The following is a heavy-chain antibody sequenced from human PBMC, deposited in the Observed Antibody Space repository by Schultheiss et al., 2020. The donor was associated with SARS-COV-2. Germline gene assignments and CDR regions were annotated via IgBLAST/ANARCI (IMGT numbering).Heavy chain of an antibody. CDR1: GFTFSSYA. V-gene: IGHV3-23*01. D-gene: IGHD1-1*01. Sequence: GESLKISCAASGFTFSSYAMHWVRQAPGKGLEWVSAISGSGGSTYYADSVKGRFTISRDNSKNTLYLQMNSLRAEDTAVYYCARINWNGNGYFDYWGQGTLVTVSS. CDR3: ARINWNGNGYFDY. J-gene: IGHJ4*02. CDR2: ISGSGGST.